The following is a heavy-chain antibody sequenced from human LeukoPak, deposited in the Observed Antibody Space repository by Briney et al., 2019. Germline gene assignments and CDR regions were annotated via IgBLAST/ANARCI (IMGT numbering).Heavy chain of an antibody. CDR2: IYYSGST. V-gene: IGHV4-30-4*08. D-gene: IGHD3-22*01. Sequence: SQTLSLTCTVSGGSISSGDYYWSRIRQPPGKGLEWIGYIYYSGSTYYNPSLKSRVTISVETSKNQFSLRLSSVTAADTAVYYCARVYYDSSNYYYVLSWGQGTLVTVSS. J-gene: IGHJ4*02. CDR1: GGSISSGDYY. CDR3: ARVYYDSSNYYYVLS.